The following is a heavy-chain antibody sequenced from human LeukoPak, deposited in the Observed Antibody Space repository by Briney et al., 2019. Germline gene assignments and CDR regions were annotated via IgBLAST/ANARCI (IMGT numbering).Heavy chain of an antibody. D-gene: IGHD6-13*01. V-gene: IGHV4-4*02. CDR1: GGSISSSNW. CDR2: IYHSGST. CDR3: ARISSSNWYNERGAFDV. J-gene: IGHJ3*01. Sequence: SETPSLTCAVSGGSISSSNWWSWVRQPPGKGLEWIGEIYHSGSTNYSPSLKSRVTISVDTSKNQFSLKLRSVTAADTAVYYCARISSSNWYNERGAFDVWGQGTMVTVSS.